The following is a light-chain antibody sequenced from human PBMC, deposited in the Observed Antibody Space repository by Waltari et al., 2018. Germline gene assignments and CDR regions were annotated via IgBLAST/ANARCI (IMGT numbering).Light chain of an antibody. CDR3: AAWDDSLNGFWV. J-gene: IGLJ3*02. CDR1: SSNIGTNT. Sequence: QSVLTQPPSASGTPEQRVTISCSGSSSNIGTNTVNWYQQLPGTAPKLLIYSNMHRPSGVPDRFSGSKSGTSASLAISGLQSEDEADYYCAAWDDSLNGFWVFGGGTKLTVL. CDR2: SNM. V-gene: IGLV1-44*01.